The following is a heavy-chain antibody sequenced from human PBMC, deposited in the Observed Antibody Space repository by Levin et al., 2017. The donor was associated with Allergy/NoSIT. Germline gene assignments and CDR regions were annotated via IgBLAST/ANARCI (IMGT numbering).Heavy chain of an antibody. CDR2: IHYSGST. CDR1: GGSVSSGSYY. Sequence: SETLSLTCTVSGGSVSSGSYYWSWIRQPPGKGLEWIGYIHYSGSTNYNPSLKSRVTISADTSKNQYSLRLTSVTAADTAVYYCARGNYCSGGRCDIDVWGQGTTVTVSS. CDR3: ARGNYCSGGRCDIDV. V-gene: IGHV4-61*01. D-gene: IGHD2-15*01. J-gene: IGHJ6*02.